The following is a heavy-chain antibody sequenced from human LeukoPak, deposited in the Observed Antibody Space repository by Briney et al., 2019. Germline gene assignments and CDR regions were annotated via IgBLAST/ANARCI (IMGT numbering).Heavy chain of an antibody. CDR1: GGSISSGSYY. Sequence: SETLSLTCTVSGGSISSGSYYWSWIRQPAGKGLEWIGRIYTSGSTNYNPSLKSRVTISVDTSKNQFSLKLSSVTAADTAVYYYARGTYYYDRFDYWGQGTLVTVSS. CDR3: ARGTYYYDRFDY. J-gene: IGHJ4*02. D-gene: IGHD3-22*01. CDR2: IYTSGST. V-gene: IGHV4-61*02.